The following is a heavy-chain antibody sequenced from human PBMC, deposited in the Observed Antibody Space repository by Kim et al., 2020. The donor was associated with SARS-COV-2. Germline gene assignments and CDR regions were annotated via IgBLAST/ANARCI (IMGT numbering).Heavy chain of an antibody. D-gene: IGHD2-8*01. Sequence: GGSLRLSCAASGFTFSSYDMHWVRQATGKGLEWVSAIGTAGDTYYPGSVKGRFTISSENAKNSLYLQMNSLRAGDTAVYYCARGNGFLHYYYYMDVWGKGTTVTVSS. CDR1: GFTFSSYD. CDR2: IGTAGDT. V-gene: IGHV3-13*01. J-gene: IGHJ6*03. CDR3: ARGNGFLHYYYYMDV.